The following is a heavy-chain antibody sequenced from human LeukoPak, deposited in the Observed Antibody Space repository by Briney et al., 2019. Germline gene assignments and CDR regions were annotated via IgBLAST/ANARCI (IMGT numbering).Heavy chain of an antibody. J-gene: IGHJ4*02. Sequence: GGSLRLSCAASGFSFSGHWMHWARQLPGKGLVWVSRISPTGSTTSYADSVKGRFTVSRDNAKNTLYLQVNNLRAEDTAVYYCARGPSSNWSGLDFWGQGTLLTVSS. CDR2: ISPTGSTT. CDR3: ARGPSSNWSGLDF. CDR1: GFSFSGHW. D-gene: IGHD6-13*01. V-gene: IGHV3-74*01.